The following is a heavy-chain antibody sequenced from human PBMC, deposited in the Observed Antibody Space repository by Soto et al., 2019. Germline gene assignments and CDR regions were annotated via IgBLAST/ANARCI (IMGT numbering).Heavy chain of an antibody. D-gene: IGHD6-19*01. CDR1: GFTFDDYA. V-gene: IGHV3-9*01. J-gene: IGHJ4*02. CDR3: AKDVLSVVAGYYFDY. CDR2: ISWNSGKA. Sequence: EVQLVESGGGLVQPGRSLRLSCAASGFTFDDYAMHWVRQVPGKGLEWVSGISWNSGKAGYADSVKGRFTISRDNAKTSLYLQMNSLSPDDTALYYCAKDVLSVVAGYYFDYWGQGTLVTVSS.